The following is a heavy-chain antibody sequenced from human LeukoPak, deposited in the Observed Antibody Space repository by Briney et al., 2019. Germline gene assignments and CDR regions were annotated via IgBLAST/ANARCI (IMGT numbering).Heavy chain of an antibody. CDR1: GFTFSSYS. J-gene: IGHJ4*02. D-gene: IGHD5-18*01. Sequence: GGSLSLSCAASGFTFSSYSMNWVRPAPGLGLEWVSSISSSSSYISYADSVKGRFTISRDNAKNSLYLQMNSLRAEDTAVYYCARGGKGYSYGQRLDYWGQGTLVTVSS. CDR2: ISSSSSYI. CDR3: ARGGKGYSYGQRLDY. V-gene: IGHV3-21*01.